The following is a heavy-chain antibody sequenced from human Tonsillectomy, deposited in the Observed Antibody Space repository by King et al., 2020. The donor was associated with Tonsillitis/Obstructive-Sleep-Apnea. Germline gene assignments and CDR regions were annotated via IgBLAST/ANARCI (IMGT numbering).Heavy chain of an antibody. CDR2: INTNTGNP. J-gene: IGHJ5*02. Sequence: VQLVEPGSELKKPGASVKVSCKASGYTFTNYAMNWMRQAPGQGLEWMGWINTNTGNPTYAQDFTGRFVFSLDTSVSTAYLQISSLKAEDTAVYYCARGQEEGRFDPWGQGTLVTVSS. CDR3: ARGQEEGRFDP. CDR1: GYTFTNYA. V-gene: IGHV7-4-1*02.